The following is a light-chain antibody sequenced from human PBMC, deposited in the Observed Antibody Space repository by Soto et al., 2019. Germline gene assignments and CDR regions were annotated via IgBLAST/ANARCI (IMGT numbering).Light chain of an antibody. Sequence: QSVLTQPASESGSPGQSSTLSCTGTSSDVGSYNLVSWYQQHPGKAPKLMIYEVSKRPSGVSNRFSGSKSGNTASLTISGLQAEDEADYYCCSYAGSSTSYVFGTGTKVTVL. V-gene: IGLV2-23*02. CDR1: SSDVGSYNL. CDR2: EVS. J-gene: IGLJ1*01. CDR3: CSYAGSSTSYV.